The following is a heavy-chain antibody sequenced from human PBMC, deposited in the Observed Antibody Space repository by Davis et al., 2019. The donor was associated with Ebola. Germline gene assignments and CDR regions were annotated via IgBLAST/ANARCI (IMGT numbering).Heavy chain of an antibody. CDR2: IHYAGRTYSGRT. V-gene: IGHV4-30-4*08. CDR3: ARHWGRSYYYYYGMDV. Sequence: MPSETLSLTCTVSGDSSSNDDHYWTWIRQHPKKGLEWIGYIHYAGRTYSGRTYYNPSLKSRVTISVDTSRNQFSLKLSSVTAADTAVYYCARHWGRSYYYYYGMDVWGKGTTVTVSS. D-gene: IGHD3-16*01. CDR1: GDSSSNDDHY. J-gene: IGHJ6*04.